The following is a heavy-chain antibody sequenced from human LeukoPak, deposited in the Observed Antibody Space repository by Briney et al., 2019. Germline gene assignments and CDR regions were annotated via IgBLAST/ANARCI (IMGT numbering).Heavy chain of an antibody. CDR3: AKDLHCSSSSCGAFDM. Sequence: GGSLRLSCAASGATFSSYTMSWVRQAPGKGLEWVSGISPSGANTYHANSVKGRFTISRDNHKNTLYLQMNSLRADGTAIYYCAKDLHCSSSSCGAFDMWGQGTMVTVSS. CDR1: GATFSSYT. V-gene: IGHV3-23*01. J-gene: IGHJ3*02. D-gene: IGHD2-2*01. CDR2: ISPSGANT.